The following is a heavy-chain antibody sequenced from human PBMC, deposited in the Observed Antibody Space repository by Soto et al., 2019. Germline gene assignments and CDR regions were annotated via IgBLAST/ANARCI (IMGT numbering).Heavy chain of an antibody. D-gene: IGHD3-16*01. CDR3: ARDRGESYYFDS. Sequence: QVQLVQSGAEVKKPGSSVKVSCKASGGTFSSYTISWVRQAPGQGLEWMGRIIPILGIVNYAQTFQGRVTITADKTKRTACMELSSLSSEDTAVYYCARDRGESYYFDSWGKGTLFIVSS. V-gene: IGHV1-69*08. CDR1: GGTFSSYT. CDR2: IIPILGIV. J-gene: IGHJ4*02.